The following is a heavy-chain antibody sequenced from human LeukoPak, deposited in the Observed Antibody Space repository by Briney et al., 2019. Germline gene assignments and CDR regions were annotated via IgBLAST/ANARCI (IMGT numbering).Heavy chain of an antibody. V-gene: IGHV4-31*03. CDR3: AREMVDSSGYYFFAFDI. D-gene: IGHD3-22*01. Sequence: SETLSLTCTVSGGSISSGGYYWSWIRQHPGKGLEWIGYIYYSGSTYYNPSLKSRVTISVDTSKNQFSLKLSSVTAADTAVYYCAREMVDSSGYYFFAFDIWGQGTMVTVSS. CDR2: IYYSGST. J-gene: IGHJ3*02. CDR1: GGSISSGGYY.